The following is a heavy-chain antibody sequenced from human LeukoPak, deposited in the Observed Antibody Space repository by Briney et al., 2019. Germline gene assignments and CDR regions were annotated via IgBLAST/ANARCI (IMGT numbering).Heavy chain of an antibody. CDR2: INPNSGGT. J-gene: IGHJ4*02. D-gene: IGHD3-22*01. V-gene: IGHV1-2*02. CDR3: ARDLFRSSGYYDY. CDR1: GYTFTGYC. Sequence: ASVKVSCKASGYTFTGYCMHWVRQAPGQGLEWMGWINPNSGGTNYAQKFQGRVTMTRDTSISTAYMELSRLRSDDTAVYYCARDLFRSSGYYDYWGQGTLVTVSS.